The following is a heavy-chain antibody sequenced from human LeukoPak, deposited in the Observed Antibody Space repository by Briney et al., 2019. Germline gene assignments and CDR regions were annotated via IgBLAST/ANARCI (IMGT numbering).Heavy chain of an antibody. Sequence: SGGSLRLSCAASGFTFSSYWMSWVRQAPGKGLEWVANIKQDGSEKFYVDSVEGRFTISRDNAKNSLYLQMSSLRAEDTAVYYCARVLARRVVIIGYFDYWGQGTLVTVSS. CDR3: ARVLARRVVIIGYFDY. CDR2: IKQDGSEK. J-gene: IGHJ4*02. V-gene: IGHV3-7*01. D-gene: IGHD3-3*01. CDR1: GFTFSSYW.